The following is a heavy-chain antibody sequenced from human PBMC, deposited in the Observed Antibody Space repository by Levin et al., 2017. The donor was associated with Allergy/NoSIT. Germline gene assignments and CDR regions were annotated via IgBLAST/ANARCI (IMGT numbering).Heavy chain of an antibody. Sequence: GGSLRLSCAASGFTFDDYAMHWVRQAPGSGLEWVAIISWNSGDIHYADSAKGRFTISRDNAKNSLHLQKNSLRGEDTAKYDCVKGFGATVPSGMDVWGPGTTVTVSS. CDR2: ISWNSGDI. J-gene: IGHJ6*02. D-gene: IGHD3-10*01. V-gene: IGHV3-9*01. CDR3: VKGFGATVPSGMDV. CDR1: GFTFDDYA.